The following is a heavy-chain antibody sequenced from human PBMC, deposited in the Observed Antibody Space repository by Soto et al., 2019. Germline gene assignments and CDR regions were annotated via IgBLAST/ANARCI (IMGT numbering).Heavy chain of an antibody. CDR2: IYYRGNA. Sequence: QLQLQESGPGLVKPSETLSLTCSVSDDSINSDKYYWGWIRQPPGKGLEWIGSIYYRGNAYYNPSLQTRVTKSLDKSKSQFSVKLNSVPAADSAVYFCARLEGLATISYYFDFLGPGALVTVSS. V-gene: IGHV4-39*01. CDR1: DDSINSDKYY. J-gene: IGHJ4*02. D-gene: IGHD3-9*01. CDR3: ARLEGLATISYYFDF.